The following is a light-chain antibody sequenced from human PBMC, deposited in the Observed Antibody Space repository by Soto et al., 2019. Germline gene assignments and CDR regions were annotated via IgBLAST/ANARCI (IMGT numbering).Light chain of an antibody. Sequence: QSALTQPPSVSGTPGQRVSISCSGDSSTFANNYVHWYQQVPGAAPKLLMYRTDQRPSGVPERFSGSKSGTSASLTISGPRPEDEAQYYCAADTGNWNGPVFCGGTKLTVL. CDR2: RTD. V-gene: IGLV1-47*01. CDR3: AADTGNWNGPV. CDR1: SSTFANNY. J-gene: IGLJ2*01.